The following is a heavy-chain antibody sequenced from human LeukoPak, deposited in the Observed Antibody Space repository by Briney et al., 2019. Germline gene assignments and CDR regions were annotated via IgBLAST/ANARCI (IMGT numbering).Heavy chain of an antibody. D-gene: IGHD2-2*02. CDR1: GGTFSSYA. J-gene: IGHJ6*02. CDR2: IIPIFGTA. V-gene: IGHV1-69*01. Sequence: GSSVKVSCKASGGTFSSYAISWVRQAPGQGLEWMGGIIPIFGTANYAQKFQGRVTITADESTSTAYMELSSLRSEDTAVYYCARDASLGVPAAILPGYYYYYGMDVWGQGTTVTVSS. CDR3: ARDASLGVPAAILPGYYYYYGMDV.